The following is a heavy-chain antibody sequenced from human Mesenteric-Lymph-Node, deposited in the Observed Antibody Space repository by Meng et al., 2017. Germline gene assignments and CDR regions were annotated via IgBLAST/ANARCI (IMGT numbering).Heavy chain of an antibody. D-gene: IGHD1-26*01. J-gene: IGHJ5*02. V-gene: IGHV4-30-4*01. Sequence: LQEPGQGLVKPSPTPSLTVTSPGGSISSSDYYWSWIRQPPGKGLEWIGCIYYSGSTYYNPSLKGRVTISVDTSKNQFSLNLSSVTAADTAVYYCARGQRSYSGSYPEWFDPWGQGTLVTVSS. CDR1: GGSISSSDYY. CDR2: IYYSGST. CDR3: ARGQRSYSGSYPEWFDP.